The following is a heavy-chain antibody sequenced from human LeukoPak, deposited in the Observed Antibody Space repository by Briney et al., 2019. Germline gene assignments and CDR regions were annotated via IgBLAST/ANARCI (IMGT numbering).Heavy chain of an antibody. Sequence: GGSLRLSCAASGFTFSSYMMTWVRQAPGKGLEWVANIKPDGGEKFYVDSVKGRFTISRDNAKNSLYLQMNSLRAEDTAVYYCARKPDSSSWYSRFDPWGQGTLVTVSS. V-gene: IGHV3-7*01. D-gene: IGHD6-13*01. CDR1: GFTFSSYM. CDR3: ARKPDSSSWYSRFDP. CDR2: IKPDGGEK. J-gene: IGHJ5*02.